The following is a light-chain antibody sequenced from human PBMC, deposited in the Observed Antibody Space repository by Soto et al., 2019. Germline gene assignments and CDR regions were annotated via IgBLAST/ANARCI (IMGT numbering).Light chain of an antibody. J-gene: IGLJ7*01. CDR2: EYD. V-gene: IGLV2-23*01. CDR1: SSDVGSYNL. Sequence: QSALTQPASVSGSPGQSVTISCTGTSSDVGSYNLVSWYQQKPGKAPKLVIYEYDKRPSGISNRFSGSKSGSTASLTISGLQAEDEADYYCCSYAGDSTWVFGGGTQLTVL. CDR3: CSYAGDSTWV.